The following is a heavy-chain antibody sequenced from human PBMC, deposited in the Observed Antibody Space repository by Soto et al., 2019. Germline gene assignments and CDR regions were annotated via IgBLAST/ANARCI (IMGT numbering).Heavy chain of an antibody. V-gene: IGHV1-18*04. CDR1: DSTFTGYT. J-gene: IGHJ5*02. CDR2: ISSLNGNT. D-gene: IGHD4-17*01. Sequence: QVHLVQSETEVKEPGASVTVSCKTSDSTFTGYTINWVRQAPGQGLEWLGWISSLNGNTNYARKYQGRLTMTTNTSATTAYMERRSLRSDDTAVYFCARGTVTSGRWFGPWGQGTLSPSPQ. CDR3: ARGTVTSGRWFGP.